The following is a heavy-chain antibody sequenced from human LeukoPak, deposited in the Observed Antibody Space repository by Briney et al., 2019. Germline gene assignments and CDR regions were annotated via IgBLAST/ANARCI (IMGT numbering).Heavy chain of an antibody. V-gene: IGHV3-49*04. J-gene: IGHJ5*02. CDR3: TRAPSLSWFDP. CDR1: GFTFGDYA. CDR2: IRSKTHGGTT. D-gene: IGHD3-10*01. Sequence: GGSLRLSCTASGFTFGDYAMSWARQAPGKGLEWVGFIRSKTHGGTTEYAASVKGRFIISGDDSRSIAYLQMNSLKTEDTAVYYCTRAPSLSWFDPWGQGTLVTVSS.